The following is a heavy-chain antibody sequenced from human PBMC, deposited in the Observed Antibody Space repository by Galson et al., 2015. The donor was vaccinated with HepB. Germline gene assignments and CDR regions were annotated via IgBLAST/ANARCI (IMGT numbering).Heavy chain of an antibody. CDR3: TPQNYVVVGRDY. Sequence: SLRLSCAASGFTFAAYPMSWFRQAPGKGLEWVGFIRSNSYGGTPEYAASVKGRFTISRDDSKSILYLQMNSLKTEDTAVYYCTPQNYVVVGRDYWGQGTLVTVSS. V-gene: IGHV3-49*03. D-gene: IGHD3-10*02. CDR2: IRSNSYGGTP. J-gene: IGHJ4*02. CDR1: GFTFAAYP.